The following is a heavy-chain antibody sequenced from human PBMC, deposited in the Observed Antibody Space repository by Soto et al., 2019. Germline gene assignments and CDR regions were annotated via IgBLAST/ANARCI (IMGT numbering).Heavy chain of an antibody. D-gene: IGHD3-3*01. J-gene: IGHJ5*02. CDR2: IPSRGRP. V-gene: IGHV4-30-4*01. Sequence: PSETLSLPCSVSSASVAGGSYYSSSVRHPPGKGLELIEYIPSRGRPFYNPSLASRGTFSADTSKTHLSMQLTSVTPADTAVDDGAKDTNSEYDFGLGRQGTLVTVSS. CDR3: AKDTNSEYDFGL. CDR1: SASVAGGSYY.